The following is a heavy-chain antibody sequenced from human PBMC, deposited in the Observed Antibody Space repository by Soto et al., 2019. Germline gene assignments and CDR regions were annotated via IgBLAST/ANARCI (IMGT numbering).Heavy chain of an antibody. J-gene: IGHJ4*02. Sequence: EVQLVESGGGLVKPGGSLRLSCAASGFTFSSYSMNWVRQAPGKGLEWVSSISSSSSYIYYADSVKGRFTISRDNAKNSLYLQMNSLRAEATAVYYCAREDARVRGVIDYWGQGTLVTVSS. CDR1: GFTFSSYS. CDR2: ISSSSSYI. D-gene: IGHD3-10*01. V-gene: IGHV3-21*01. CDR3: AREDARVRGVIDY.